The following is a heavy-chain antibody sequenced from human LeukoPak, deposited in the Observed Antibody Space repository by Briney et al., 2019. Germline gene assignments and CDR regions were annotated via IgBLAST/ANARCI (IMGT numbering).Heavy chain of an antibody. J-gene: IGHJ4*02. CDR1: GFTLSSYA. CDR2: ISGSGGST. V-gene: IGHV3-23*01. D-gene: IGHD3-16*02. CDR3: AKCVGGVIITYFDY. Sequence: GGSLRLSCAASGFTLSSYAMSWVRQAPGKGLEWVSAISGSGGSTYYADSVKGRFTISRDNSKNTLYLQMNSLRAEDTAVYYCAKCVGGVIITYFDYWGQGTLVTVSS.